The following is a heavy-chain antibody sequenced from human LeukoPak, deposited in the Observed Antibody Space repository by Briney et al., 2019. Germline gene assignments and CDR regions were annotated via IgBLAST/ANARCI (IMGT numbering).Heavy chain of an antibody. Sequence: EGSLRLSCAASGFSFDDSAMYWVRQAPGKGLEWVSLISGDGATTYYADSVKGRFNISRDNSKSSLYLQMNSLRSEDSALYYCAKDNQRGGFQHWGQGTLVTAPS. J-gene: IGHJ1*01. D-gene: IGHD3-16*01. CDR3: AKDNQRGGFQH. CDR1: GFSFDDSA. V-gene: IGHV3-43*02. CDR2: ISGDGATT.